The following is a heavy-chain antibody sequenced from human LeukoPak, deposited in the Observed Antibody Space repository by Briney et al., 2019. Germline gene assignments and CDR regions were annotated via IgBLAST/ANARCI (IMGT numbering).Heavy chain of an antibody. J-gene: IGHJ4*02. CDR3: AKAGYYDSSGFLDY. CDR2: ISGSGGST. V-gene: IGHV3-23*01. CDR1: GFTFSSYA. D-gene: IGHD3-22*01. Sequence: GGSLRLSCAASGFTFSSYAMSWVRQVPGKGLEWVSAISGSGGSTYYADSVKGRFTISRDNSKNTLYLQMNSLRAEDTAVYYCAKAGYYDSSGFLDYWGQGTLVTVSS.